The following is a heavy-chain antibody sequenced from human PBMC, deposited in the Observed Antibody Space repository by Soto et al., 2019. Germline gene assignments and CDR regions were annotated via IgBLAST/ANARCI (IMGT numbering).Heavy chain of an antibody. J-gene: IGHJ5*02. V-gene: IGHV1-69*13. CDR2: IIPIFGTP. CDR3: ARDSRIGVAGTTINWFDP. CDR1: GGIFSSYA. D-gene: IGHD6-19*01. Sequence: SVKVSCKASGGIFSSYAINWVRQAPGQGLEWMGGIIPIFGTPNYAQKFQGRVTITADESTSTAYMELSSLRSEDTAVYYCARDSRIGVAGTTINWFDPWGQGTLVTVSS.